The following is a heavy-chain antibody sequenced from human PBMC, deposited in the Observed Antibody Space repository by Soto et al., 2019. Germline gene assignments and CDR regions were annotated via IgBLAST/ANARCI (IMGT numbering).Heavy chain of an antibody. D-gene: IGHD3-10*01. CDR1: GGTFSSYA. CDR2: IIRIFGTP. CDR3: ARQGSNEYYYYGMDV. Sequence: QVQLVQSGAEVKKPGSSVKVSCKASGGTFSSYAINWVRQARGQGLEWMGGIIRIFGTPDYAQRFQGRVTITVDESTSTAYMELSSLRSEDTAVYYCARQGSNEYYYYGMDVWGQGTTVTVSS. J-gene: IGHJ6*02. V-gene: IGHV1-69*12.